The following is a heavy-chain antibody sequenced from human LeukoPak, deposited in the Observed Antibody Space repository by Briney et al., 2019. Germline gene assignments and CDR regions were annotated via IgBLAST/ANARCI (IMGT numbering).Heavy chain of an antibody. CDR2: ISGSGGST. CDR1: GFTFSSYA. CDR3: AKGRSGSYYNADYYYMDV. V-gene: IGHV3-23*01. Sequence: GGSLRLSCAASGFTFSSYAMSWVRQAPGKGLEWVSAISGSGGSTYYADSVKGRFTISSEYSRNMLYLQMNSLRAEDTAVYYCAKGRSGSYYNADYYYMDVWGKGTTVTVSS. J-gene: IGHJ6*03. D-gene: IGHD3-10*01.